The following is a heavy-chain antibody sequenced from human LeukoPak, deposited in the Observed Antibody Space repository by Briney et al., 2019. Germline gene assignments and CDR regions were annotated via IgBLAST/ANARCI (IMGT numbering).Heavy chain of an antibody. CDR3: ARDGGSSDRDY. V-gene: IGHV1-46*01. CDR1: GYTFTSYD. Sequence: ASVTVSCKASGYTFTSYDINWVRQATGQGLEWMGIINPSGGSTSYAQKFQGRVTMTRDTSTSTVYMELSSLRSEDTAVYYCARDGGSSDRDYWGQGTLVTVSS. D-gene: IGHD6-6*01. CDR2: INPSGGST. J-gene: IGHJ4*02.